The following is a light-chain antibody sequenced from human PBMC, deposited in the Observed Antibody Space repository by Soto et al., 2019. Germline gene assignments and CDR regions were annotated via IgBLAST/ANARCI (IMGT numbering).Light chain of an antibody. CDR2: GAS. V-gene: IGKV3-15*01. CDR3: EQYNKWART. Sequence: EIVMTQSPATLSVSPGERATLSCTASQSVSSNLAWYHQKPGQAPRLLIYGASARATGIPARFSGSGSGTDFTLTISSLRSEDFAVYYCEQYNKWARTLGQGTKVEIK. J-gene: IGKJ1*01. CDR1: QSVSSN.